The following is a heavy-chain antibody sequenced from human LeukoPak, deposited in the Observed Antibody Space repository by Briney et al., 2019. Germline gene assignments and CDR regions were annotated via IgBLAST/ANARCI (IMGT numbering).Heavy chain of an antibody. CDR2: ISGSGGST. V-gene: IGHV3-23*01. CDR3: ATALNVLRYFDWLSGWRGDAFDI. D-gene: IGHD3-9*01. J-gene: IGHJ3*02. Sequence: PGGSLRLSCAASGFTYSNYAMNWVRQAPGKGLEWVSVISGSGGSTYYADSVKGRFTISRDNSKNTLYLQMNSLRAEDTAVYYCATALNVLRYFDWLSGWRGDAFDIWGQGTMVTVSS. CDR1: GFTYSNYA.